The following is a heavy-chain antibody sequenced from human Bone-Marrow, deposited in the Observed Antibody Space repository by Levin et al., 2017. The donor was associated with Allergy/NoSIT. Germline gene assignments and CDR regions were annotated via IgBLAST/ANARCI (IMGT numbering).Heavy chain of an antibody. V-gene: IGHV5-51*01. CDR2: IYPGDSDL. J-gene: IGHJ4*02. CDR1: GYSFTRYW. D-gene: IGHD2-21*02. CDR3: ASGGDYYSVDY. Sequence: KVSCKGSGYSFTRYWIGCVRQMSGKGLEWMGSIYPGDSDLRYSPSFQGQVTISADRSTRTAYLQWSSLKASDSAMYYCASGGDYYSVDYWGQGTLVTVSS.